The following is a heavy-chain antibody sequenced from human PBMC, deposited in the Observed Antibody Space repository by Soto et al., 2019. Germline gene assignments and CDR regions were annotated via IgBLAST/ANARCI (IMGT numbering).Heavy chain of an antibody. D-gene: IGHD4-17*01. CDR2: IGTAGDT. Sequence: EVQLVESGGGLVQPGGSLRLSCAASGFSFRTHDMHWVRRGRGKGLEWVSGIGTAGDTSYSGSVKGRFTISRENDKNSLYLQVNNLRPEDTAVYYCARVALDYGDPLFSFFDLWGRGTLVTVSS. CDR3: ARVALDYGDPLFSFFDL. V-gene: IGHV3-13*01. CDR1: GFSFRTHD. J-gene: IGHJ2*01.